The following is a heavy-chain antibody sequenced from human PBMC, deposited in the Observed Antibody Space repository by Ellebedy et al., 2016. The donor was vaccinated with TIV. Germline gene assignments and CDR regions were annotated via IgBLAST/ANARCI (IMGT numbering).Heavy chain of an antibody. CDR2: IYTSGST. CDR3: ALMHGNLSGRDY. J-gene: IGHJ4*02. D-gene: IGHD3-10*01. CDR1: GGSIVSYY. V-gene: IGHV4-4*07. Sequence: MPSETLSLTCTVSGGSIVSYYWNRIRQPAGKGLEWIGRIYTSGSTNYNPSLKSRVTMSVDTSKNQFSLKLTSVTAADAAVYYCALMHGNLSGRDYWGQGTLVTVSS.